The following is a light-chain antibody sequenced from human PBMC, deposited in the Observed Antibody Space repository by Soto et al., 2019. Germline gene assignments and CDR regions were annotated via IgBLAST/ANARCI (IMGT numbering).Light chain of an antibody. CDR2: GNS. J-gene: IGLJ2*01. Sequence: QSVLTQPPSVSGAPGQRGTISCTGSSSNIGAGYDVHWYQKLPGTAPKLLIYGNSNRPSGVPDRFSGSKSGTSASLAITGLQAEDEADYYCQSYDSKVSGVVFGGGTKLSVL. CDR3: QSYDSKVSGVV. V-gene: IGLV1-40*01. CDR1: SSNIGAGYD.